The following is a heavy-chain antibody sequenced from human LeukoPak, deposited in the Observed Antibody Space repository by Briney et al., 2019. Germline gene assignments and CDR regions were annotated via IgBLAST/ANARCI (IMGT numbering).Heavy chain of an antibody. D-gene: IGHD5-18*01. Sequence: GGSLRLSCAASGFTFSSYAMHWVRQAPGKGLEWVAVISYDGSNKYYADSVKGRFTISRDNSKNTLYLQMNSLRAEDTAVYYCARSQKIQLWLDYWGQGTLVTVSS. V-gene: IGHV3-30*04. CDR3: ARSQKIQLWLDY. J-gene: IGHJ4*02. CDR2: ISYDGSNK. CDR1: GFTFSSYA.